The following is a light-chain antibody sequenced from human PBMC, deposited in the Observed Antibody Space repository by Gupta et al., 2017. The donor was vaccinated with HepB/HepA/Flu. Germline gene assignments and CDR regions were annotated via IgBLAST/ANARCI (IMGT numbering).Light chain of an antibody. CDR3: QQYNKWPRT. J-gene: IGKJ1*01. CDR2: GAS. CDR1: QSVSSN. V-gene: IGKV3-15*01. Sequence: EIVMTQSPATLSVSPGERATLSCRASQSVSSNLAWYQQKPGQAPRLLIYGASTRATDIPARFSGSGSGTEFTLTISSLQSEDFAVYYCQQYNKWPRTFGQGTKVESK.